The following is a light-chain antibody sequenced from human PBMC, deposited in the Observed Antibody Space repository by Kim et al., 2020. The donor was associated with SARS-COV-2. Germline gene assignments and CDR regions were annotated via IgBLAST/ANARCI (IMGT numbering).Light chain of an antibody. CDR3: QQYNNYPLT. CDR1: QGVSSY. Sequence: VSTGERATISCRASQGVSSYLAWYQQKPGQAPRLLIYGASTRATGIPARFSGSGSGTEFTLTISSLQSEDFAVYYCQQYNNYPLTFGEGTKVDIK. J-gene: IGKJ1*01. V-gene: IGKV3-15*01. CDR2: GAS.